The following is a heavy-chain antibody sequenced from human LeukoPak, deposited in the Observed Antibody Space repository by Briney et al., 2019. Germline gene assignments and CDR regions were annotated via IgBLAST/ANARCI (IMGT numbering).Heavy chain of an antibody. J-gene: IGHJ4*02. V-gene: IGHV3-30*04. CDR1: GFTFSSYA. D-gene: IGHD2-2*01. CDR3: ARVGKQYQLPTDY. CDR2: ISYDGSNK. Sequence: GRSLRLSCAASGFTFSSYAMHWVRQAPGKGLEWVAVISYDGSNKYYADSVKGRFTISRDNSKSTLYLQMNSLRAEDTAVYYCARVGKQYQLPTDYWGQGTLVTVSS.